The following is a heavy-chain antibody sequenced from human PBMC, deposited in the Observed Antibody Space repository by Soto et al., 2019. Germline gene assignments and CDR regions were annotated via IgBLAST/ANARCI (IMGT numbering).Heavy chain of an antibody. CDR2: ISPNTGNI. J-gene: IGHJ6*04. Sequence: QVHLVQSGAEVKKPGASVNVSCKTSGYTFTRNGISWVRQAPGQGLEWMGWISPNTGNIKYAQKLQGRVIMTTDTTASTAYIELTRLRPGSTAVYYSAENSYRHNCPSRDVRGTGTTVTVSS. CDR3: AENSYRHNCPSRDV. V-gene: IGHV1-18*01. CDR1: GYTFTRNG. D-gene: IGHD5-18*01.